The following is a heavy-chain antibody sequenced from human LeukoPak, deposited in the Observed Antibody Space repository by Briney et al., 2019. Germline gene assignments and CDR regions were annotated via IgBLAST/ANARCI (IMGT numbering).Heavy chain of an antibody. Sequence: GGSLRLSCAASKFSMSTYWMSWVRQAPGKGLELVANIKQDGSEKHYVNSLKGRFTISRDNAKNSLYLEMSSLRAEDTAVYYCVRGGPLGSGKYNWFDPWGQGTLVTVSS. J-gene: IGHJ5*02. CDR2: IKQDGSEK. V-gene: IGHV3-7*01. D-gene: IGHD3-10*01. CDR1: KFSMSTYW. CDR3: VRGGPLGSGKYNWFDP.